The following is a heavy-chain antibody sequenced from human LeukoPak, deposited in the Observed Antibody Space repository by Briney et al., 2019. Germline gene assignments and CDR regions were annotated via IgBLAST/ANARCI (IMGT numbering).Heavy chain of an antibody. CDR2: ISYDGSNK. V-gene: IGHV3-30-3*01. Sequence: GRSLRLSCAASGFTFSSYAMHWVRQAPGKGLEWVAVISYDGSNKYYADSVKGRFIISRDNSKNTLYLQMNSLRAEDTAVYYCARDRESYSSTAAFDIWGRGTMVTVSS. CDR1: GFTFSSYA. CDR3: ARDRESYSSTAAFDI. D-gene: IGHD1-26*01. J-gene: IGHJ3*02.